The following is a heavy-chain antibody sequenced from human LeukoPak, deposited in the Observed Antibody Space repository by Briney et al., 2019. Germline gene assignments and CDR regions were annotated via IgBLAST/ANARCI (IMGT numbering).Heavy chain of an antibody. V-gene: IGHV4-34*01. CDR3: ARRSSGTGKSVGSWYFDL. CDR2: INHSGST. Sequence: SETLSLTCAVYGGSFSGYYWTWIRQPPGKGLEWIGEINHSGSTNYNPSLKSRVTISVDTSKNQFSLRLSSVTAADTAVYYCARRSSGTGKSVGSWYFDLWGRGTLVTVSS. J-gene: IGHJ2*01. CDR1: GGSFSGYY. D-gene: IGHD1-14*01.